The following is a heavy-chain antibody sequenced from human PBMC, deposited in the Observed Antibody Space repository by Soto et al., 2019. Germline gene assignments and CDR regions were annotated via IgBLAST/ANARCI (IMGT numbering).Heavy chain of an antibody. CDR2: IIPIFGPA. V-gene: IGHV1-69*05. CDR1: GYTFSSYS. Sequence: KVSCKASGYTFSSYSISWVRQAPGQGLEWMGGIIPIFGPASYAQKFQGRVTITTDASTSTAYMELSSLRSEDTAVYYCNNAVADPHYVDYWGQGTPVTLSS. D-gene: IGHD6-19*01. J-gene: IGHJ4*02. CDR3: NNAVADPHYVDY.